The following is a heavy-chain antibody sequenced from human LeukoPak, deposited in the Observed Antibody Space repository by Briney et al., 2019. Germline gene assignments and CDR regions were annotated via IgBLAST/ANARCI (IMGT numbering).Heavy chain of an antibody. CDR1: GFTSSSYG. V-gene: IGHV3-21*01. J-gene: IGHJ4*02. CDR2: ISSSSSYI. Sequence: PGGSLRLSCAASGFTSSSYGMHWVRQAPGKGLEWVSSISSSSSYIYYADSVKGRFTISRDNAKNSLYLQMNSLRAEDTAVYYCARSYGSGSYYYFDYWGQGTLVTVSS. D-gene: IGHD3-10*01. CDR3: ARSYGSGSYYYFDY.